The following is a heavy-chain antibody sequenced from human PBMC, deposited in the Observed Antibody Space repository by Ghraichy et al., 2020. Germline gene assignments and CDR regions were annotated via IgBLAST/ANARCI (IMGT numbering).Heavy chain of an antibody. Sequence: SQTLSLTCSVSGGFISTSNYYWGWIRQSPGKGLEWIGSFYYGGNTYYNPSLKSRVTISVDTSKNQVSLRLTSVTATDTAVYYCFSGITDPYYFDFWGQGTLVTVSS. CDR3: FSGITDPYYFDF. J-gene: IGHJ4*02. CDR2: FYYGGNT. V-gene: IGHV4-39*01. CDR1: GGFISTSNYY. D-gene: IGHD1-26*01.